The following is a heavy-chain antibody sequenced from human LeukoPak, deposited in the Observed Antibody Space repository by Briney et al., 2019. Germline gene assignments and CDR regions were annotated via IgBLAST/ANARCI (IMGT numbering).Heavy chain of an antibody. V-gene: IGHV3-23*01. J-gene: IGHJ4*02. CDR2: IFGSGGSP. CDR1: GFTCNSFA. D-gene: IGHD2-15*01. Sequence: AGSLRRSCGASGFTCNSFAMYWVRQATGKGLEWISGIFGSGGSPHYADSVKGRFTISRDNSQEIVYLQLDSLRVEDTALYYCGKTTVGYSSGRYPGWPVDYWGQGALVTVSS. CDR3: GKTTVGYSSGRYPGWPVDY.